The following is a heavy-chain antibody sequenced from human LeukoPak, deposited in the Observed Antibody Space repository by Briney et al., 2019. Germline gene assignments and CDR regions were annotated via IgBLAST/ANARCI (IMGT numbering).Heavy chain of an antibody. CDR2: ISGGGGST. CDR1: GFTFSSYA. J-gene: IGHJ4*02. Sequence: PGGSLRLSCAASGFTFSSYAMSWVRQAPGKGLEWVSAISGGGGSTYYADSVKGRFTISRDNSKNTLYLQMNSLRAEDTAVYYCANCYSSSWYETYYFDYWGQGTLVTVSS. CDR3: ANCYSSSWYETYYFDY. V-gene: IGHV3-23*01. D-gene: IGHD6-13*01.